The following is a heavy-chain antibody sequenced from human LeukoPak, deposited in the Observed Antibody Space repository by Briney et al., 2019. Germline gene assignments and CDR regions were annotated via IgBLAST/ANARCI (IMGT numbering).Heavy chain of an antibody. J-gene: IGHJ4*02. CDR2: IYYSGST. D-gene: IGHD6-13*01. V-gene: IGHV4-39*01. Sequence: SETLSLTCTVSGGSISSSSYYWGWIRQPPGKGLEWIGSIYYSGSTYYNPSLKSRVTISVDTSKNQFSLKLSSVTAADTAVYYCARQRGSSWYSDYWAREPWSPSPQ. CDR1: GGSISSSSYY. CDR3: ARQRGSSWYSDY.